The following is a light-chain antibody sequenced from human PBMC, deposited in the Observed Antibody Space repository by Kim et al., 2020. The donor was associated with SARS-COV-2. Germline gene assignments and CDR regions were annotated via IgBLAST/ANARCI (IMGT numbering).Light chain of an antibody. V-gene: IGKV1-39*01. Sequence: DIQMTQSPSSLSATAGDRVSITCRASQNITNYLNWYQQKLGKAPKLLIYAASTLQTGVPSRFSGSGSGTDFTLTVNDLQPDDFATYYCQQSYTNPGTFGQGTRLEIK. CDR3: QQSYTNPGT. CDR2: AAS. CDR1: QNITNY. J-gene: IGKJ5*01.